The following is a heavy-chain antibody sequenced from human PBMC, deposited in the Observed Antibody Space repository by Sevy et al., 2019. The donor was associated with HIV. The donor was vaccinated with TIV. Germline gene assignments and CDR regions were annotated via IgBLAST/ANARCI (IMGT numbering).Heavy chain of an antibody. D-gene: IGHD6-13*01. CDR1: GFTFSSYA. CDR2: ISGSGGST. J-gene: IGHJ4*02. Sequence: GGSLRLSCAASGFTFSSYAMSWVRQAPGKGLEWVSAISGSGGSTYYADSVKGRFTISRDNSKNTLYLQMNSLRAEDTAVFYCAKDELVGIAAAGTVDYRGQGTLVTVSS. CDR3: AKDELVGIAAAGTVDY. V-gene: IGHV3-23*01.